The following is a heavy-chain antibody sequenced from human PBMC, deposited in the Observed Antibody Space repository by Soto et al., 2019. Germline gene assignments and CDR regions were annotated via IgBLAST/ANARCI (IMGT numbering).Heavy chain of an antibody. V-gene: IGHV4-31*03. Sequence: SENPSPPRPFSGGSLSNGGYYWSWIRQHPGKGLERIGYIYYSGFTYYNPSLKSRVTISVDTSKNQFSLKLSSVTAADTAVYYCARSIDPWGQGTLVTVSS. CDR3: ARSIDP. J-gene: IGHJ5*02. CDR1: GGSLSNGGYY. CDR2: IYYSGFT.